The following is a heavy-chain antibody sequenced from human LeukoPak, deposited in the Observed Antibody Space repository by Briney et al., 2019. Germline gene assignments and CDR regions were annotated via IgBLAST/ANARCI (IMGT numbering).Heavy chain of an antibody. CDR3: ARGDSSSWYGGHWFDP. CDR2: IIPIFGTA. Sequence: SVKVSCKASGGTFSSYAISWVRQAPGQGLEWMGRIIPIFGTANYAQKFQGRVTITTDASTSTAYMELSSLRSEDTAVYYCARGDSSSWYGGHWFDPWGQGTLVTVSS. J-gene: IGHJ5*02. D-gene: IGHD6-13*01. V-gene: IGHV1-69*05. CDR1: GGTFSSYA.